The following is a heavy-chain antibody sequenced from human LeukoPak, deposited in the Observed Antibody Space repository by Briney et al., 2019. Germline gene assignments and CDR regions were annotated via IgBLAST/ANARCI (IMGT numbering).Heavy chain of an antibody. CDR3: ARSSKTAGTLDY. D-gene: IGHD6-13*01. V-gene: IGHV1-2*02. CDR1: GYTFTGYY. J-gene: IGHJ4*02. Sequence: ASVTVSCKASGYTFTGYYMHWVRQAPGQGLEWMGWINPNSGGTNYAQKFQGRVTMTRDTSSSTAYMELSRLRSDDTAVYYCARSSKTAGTLDYWGQGTLVTVSS. CDR2: INPNSGGT.